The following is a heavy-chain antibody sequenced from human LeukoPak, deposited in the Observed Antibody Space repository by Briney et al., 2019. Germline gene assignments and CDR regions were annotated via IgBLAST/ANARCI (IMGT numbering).Heavy chain of an antibody. CDR2: ISSSSSYI. CDR3: ARRYCSSTSCYASDY. D-gene: IGHD2-2*01. Sequence: GGSLRLSCAASGFTFSSYSMNWVRQAPGKGLEWVSSISSSSSYIYYADSVKGRFTISGDNAKNSLYLQMNSLRAEDTAVYYCARRYCSSTSCYASDYWGQGTLVTVSS. CDR1: GFTFSSYS. V-gene: IGHV3-21*01. J-gene: IGHJ4*02.